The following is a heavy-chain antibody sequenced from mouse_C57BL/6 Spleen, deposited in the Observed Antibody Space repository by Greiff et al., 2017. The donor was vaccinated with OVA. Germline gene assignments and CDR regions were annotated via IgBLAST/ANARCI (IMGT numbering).Heavy chain of an antibody. D-gene: IGHD1-1*01. CDR2: ISSGSSTI. CDR1: GFTFSDYG. CDR3: ARERGHGSIFDY. V-gene: IGHV5-17*01. J-gene: IGHJ2*01. Sequence: EVKLVESGGGLVKPGGSLKLSCAASGFTFSDYGMHWVRQAPEKGLEWVAYISSGSSTIYYADTVKGRFTISRDNAKNTLFLQMTSLRSEDTAMYYCARERGHGSIFDYWGQGTTLTVSS.